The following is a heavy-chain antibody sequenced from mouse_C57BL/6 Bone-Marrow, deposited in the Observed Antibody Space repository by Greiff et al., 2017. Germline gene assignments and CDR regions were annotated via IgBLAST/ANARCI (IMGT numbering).Heavy chain of an antibody. V-gene: IGHV2-9-1*01. CDR2: IWTGGGT. CDR3: ASNRYAMDY. J-gene: IGHJ4*01. Sequence: QVQLQQSGPGLVAPSQSLSITCTVSGFSLTSYAISWVRQPPGKGLAWLGVIWTGGGTNYNSALKSRLSISKDNSKSQVFLKMNSLQTDDTDRYYCASNRYAMDYWGQGTSVTVSS. CDR1: GFSLTSYA.